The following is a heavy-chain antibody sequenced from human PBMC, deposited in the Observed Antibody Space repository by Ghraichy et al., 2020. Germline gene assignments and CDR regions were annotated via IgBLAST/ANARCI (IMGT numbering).Heavy chain of an antibody. D-gene: IGHD2-15*01. J-gene: IGHJ6*02. V-gene: IGHV3-30*04. Sequence: GGSLRLSCAASGFTFSSYAMHWVRQAPGKGLEWVAVISYDGSNKYYADSVKGRFTISRDNSKNTLYLQMNSLRAEDTAVYYCARDSLYCSGGSCYRYYGMDVWGQGTTVTVSS. CDR3: ARDSLYCSGGSCYRYYGMDV. CDR2: ISYDGSNK. CDR1: GFTFSSYA.